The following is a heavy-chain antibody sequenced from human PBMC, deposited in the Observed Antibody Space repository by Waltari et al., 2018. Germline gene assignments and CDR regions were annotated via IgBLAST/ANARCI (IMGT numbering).Heavy chain of an antibody. D-gene: IGHD3-16*01. J-gene: IGHJ4*02. CDR2: ISGDSRFI. CDR1: GFPFSGYS. V-gene: IGHV3-21*01. CDR3: ARDRRGYFDY. Sequence: EVQLVESGGGLVKPGGSLRLSCGASGFPFSGYSMNWVRQAPGKGLEWVSSISGDSRFIYYADSVNGRFTISSDDAKNSLYLQMNSLRVEDTAVYYCARDRRGYFDYWGPGTLVSVSS.